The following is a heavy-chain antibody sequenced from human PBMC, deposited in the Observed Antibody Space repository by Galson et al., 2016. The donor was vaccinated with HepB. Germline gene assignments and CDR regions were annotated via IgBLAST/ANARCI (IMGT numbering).Heavy chain of an antibody. CDR1: GFTFTSYW. Sequence: SLRLSCAASGFTFTSYWMSWARQPPGKGLEWVANIKQDGSEKNYVDSVKGRFTISRDNAKNSLYLQMNSLRAEDTAMYFCARHFSGSYLGQGTLVTVSS. J-gene: IGHJ4*02. CDR3: ARHFSGSY. V-gene: IGHV3-7*03. D-gene: IGHD3-22*01. CDR2: IKQDGSEK.